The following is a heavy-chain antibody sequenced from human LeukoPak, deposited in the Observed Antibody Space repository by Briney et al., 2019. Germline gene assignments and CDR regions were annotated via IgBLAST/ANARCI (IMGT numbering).Heavy chain of an antibody. V-gene: IGHV4-30-2*01. D-gene: IGHD2-2*01. J-gene: IGHJ4*02. CDR2: IYHSGST. CDR3: ARIYCSSTSCYYFDY. CDR1: GGSISSGGYS. Sequence: SQTLSLTCAVSGGSISSGGYSWSWIRQPPGKGLEWIGYIYHSGSTYYNPSLKSRVTISVDRSKNQFSLKLSSVTAADTAVYYCARIYCSSTSCYYFDYWGQGTLVTVS.